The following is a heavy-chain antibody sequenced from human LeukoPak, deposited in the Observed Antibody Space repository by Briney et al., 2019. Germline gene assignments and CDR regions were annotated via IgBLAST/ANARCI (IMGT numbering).Heavy chain of an antibody. CDR1: GDSISSGGYS. Sequence: SQTLSLTCAVSGDSISSGGYSWSWIRQPPGKGLEYIGYTYYSGSAYYNPSLTSRVTISVDTAKNQFSLRLSSVTAADTAVYSCARTPSGYSYGYYPPFDYWGQGTLVTVSS. J-gene: IGHJ4*02. V-gene: IGHV4-30-4*07. CDR2: TYYSGSA. D-gene: IGHD5-18*01. CDR3: ARTPSGYSYGYYPPFDY.